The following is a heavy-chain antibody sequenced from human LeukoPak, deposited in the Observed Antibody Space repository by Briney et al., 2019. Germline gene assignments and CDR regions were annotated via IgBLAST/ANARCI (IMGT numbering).Heavy chain of an antibody. V-gene: IGHV3-23*01. Sequence: GGSLRLSCAASGFTFSSYAMTWVRQAPGKGLEWVSSIFGSGESTYYTDSVKGRFTISRDNSKNTVYLQMNSLRAEDTAVYYCAKDLSPLVWFVSGSDAFDIWGQGTMVTVSS. CDR2: IFGSGEST. J-gene: IGHJ3*02. CDR3: AKDLSPLVWFVSGSDAFDI. CDR1: GFTFSSYA. D-gene: IGHD3-10*01.